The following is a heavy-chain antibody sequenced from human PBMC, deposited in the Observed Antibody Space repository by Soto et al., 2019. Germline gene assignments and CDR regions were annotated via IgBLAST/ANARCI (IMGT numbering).Heavy chain of an antibody. CDR2: IIPIFGTA. CDR3: ARDGPAIVVRSTEQFDY. CDR1: GGTFSSYA. J-gene: IGHJ4*02. Sequence: QVQLVQSGAEVKKPGSSVKVSCKASGGTFSSYAISWVRQAPGQGLEWMGGIIPIFGTANYAQKFQGKVTSTADESTSTSYMELSSLRSEDTAVYYCARDGPAIVVRSTEQFDYWGQGTLVTVSS. V-gene: IGHV1-69*01. D-gene: IGHD2-15*01.